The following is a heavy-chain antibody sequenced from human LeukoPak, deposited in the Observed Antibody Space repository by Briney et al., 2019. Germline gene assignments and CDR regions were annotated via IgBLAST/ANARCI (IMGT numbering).Heavy chain of an antibody. CDR2: IYYSGST. J-gene: IGHJ4*02. D-gene: IGHD7-27*01. CDR3: ARHHLGTHDY. V-gene: IGHV4-59*08. CDR1: GGSISGYY. Sequence: SETLSLTCTVSGGSISGYYWSWIRQPPGKGLEWIGYIYYSGSTNYNPSLKSRVTISVDTSKNQFSLKLSSVTAADTAVYYCARHHLGTHDYWGQGTLVTVSS.